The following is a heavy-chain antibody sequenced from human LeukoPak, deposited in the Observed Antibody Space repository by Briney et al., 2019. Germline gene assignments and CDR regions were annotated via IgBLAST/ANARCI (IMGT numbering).Heavy chain of an antibody. CDR1: EGTFSSYA. CDR2: IIPILGIA. D-gene: IGHD3-10*01. J-gene: IGHJ5*02. Sequence: GASVKVSCKASEGTFSSYAINWVRQAPGQGLEWMGRIIPILGIANYAQKFQGRVTITADKSTSTAYMELSSLRSEDTAVYYCARVAGNWFDPWGQGTLVTVSS. V-gene: IGHV1-69*04. CDR3: ARVAGNWFDP.